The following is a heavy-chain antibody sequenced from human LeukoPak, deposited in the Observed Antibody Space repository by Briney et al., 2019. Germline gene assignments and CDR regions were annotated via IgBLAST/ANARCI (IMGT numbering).Heavy chain of an antibody. CDR3: ARGIDYYGSGSYKAFDI. Sequence: GGSLRLSCAASGFTFSSYWMHWVRQAPGKGLVWVSCINGDGTSTTYADSVKGRFTISRDNVKNTMYLQMNSLRAEDTAVYYCARGIDYYGSGSYKAFDIWGQGTMVTVSS. CDR2: INGDGTST. J-gene: IGHJ3*02. CDR1: GFTFSSYW. V-gene: IGHV3-74*01. D-gene: IGHD3-10*01.